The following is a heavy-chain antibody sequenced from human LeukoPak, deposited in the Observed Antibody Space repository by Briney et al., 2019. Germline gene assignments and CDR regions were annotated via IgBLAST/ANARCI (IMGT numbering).Heavy chain of an antibody. Sequence: SETLSLPCTVFGYSFSSGYFWGWIRQPPGKGLEWIGNIYPSGSTYYNPSLKSRVTISVDTSKNQFSLKLSSVTAADTAVYYCATATRDYDYVWESYRTFDYWGQGTLVTVSA. D-gene: IGHD3-16*02. V-gene: IGHV4-38-2*02. J-gene: IGHJ4*02. CDR2: IYPSGST. CDR1: GYSFSSGYF. CDR3: ATATRDYDYVWESYRTFDY.